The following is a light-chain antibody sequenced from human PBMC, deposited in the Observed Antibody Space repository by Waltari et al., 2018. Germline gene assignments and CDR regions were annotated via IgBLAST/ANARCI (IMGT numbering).Light chain of an antibody. V-gene: IGKV1-9*01. CDR2: AAS. J-gene: IGKJ4*01. CDR1: QGIISF. Sequence: QLTQSPSSLSASVGDRVTITCRASQGIISFLAWYQQKAGKAPKLLIYAASTLQSGVPSRFSGSGSGTDFTLTISSLQPEDCATYYCQQLNSYPPTFGGGTKVEIK. CDR3: QQLNSYPPT.